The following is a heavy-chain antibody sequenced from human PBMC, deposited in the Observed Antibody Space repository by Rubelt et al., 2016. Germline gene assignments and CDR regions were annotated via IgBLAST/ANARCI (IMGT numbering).Heavy chain of an antibody. V-gene: IGHV3-30*18. CDR3: AKGELLWFGESYDLDY. CDR1: GFTFSSYG. CDR2: ISYDGSNK. J-gene: IGHJ4*02. Sequence: ESRGGVVQPGRSLRLSCAASGFTFSSYGMHWVRQAPGKGLEWVAVISYDGSNKYYADSVKGRFTISRDNSENTLYLQMNSLRAEDTAVYYCAKGELLWFGESYDLDYWGQGTLVTVSS. D-gene: IGHD3-10*01.